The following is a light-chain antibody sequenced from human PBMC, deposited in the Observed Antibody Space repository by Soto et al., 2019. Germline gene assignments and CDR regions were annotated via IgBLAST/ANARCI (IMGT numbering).Light chain of an antibody. Sequence: DIQLTQPPSTLSASVGERDTITCRASQSISSWLAWYQQKPGKAPKLLIYDASSLESGVPSRFSGSGSGTEFTLTISSLQPDDFATYYCQQYNSYSPTFGQGTKVDIK. CDR3: QQYNSYSPT. J-gene: IGKJ1*01. V-gene: IGKV1-5*01. CDR2: DAS. CDR1: QSISSW.